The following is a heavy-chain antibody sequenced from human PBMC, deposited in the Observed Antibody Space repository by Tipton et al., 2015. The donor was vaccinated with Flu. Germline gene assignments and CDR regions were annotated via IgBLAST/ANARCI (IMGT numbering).Heavy chain of an antibody. J-gene: IGHJ3*02. CDR3: ARGYCSGGNCYNAFDI. CDR1: GGSISSHY. V-gene: IGHV4-59*11. Sequence: GLVKPSETLSLTCNVSGGSISSHYWNWIRQPPGKGLEWIVYIYSSGSTNYNPSLKSRVTTSVDTSKNQFSLKLSSATAADTAVYYCARGYCSGGNCYNAFDIWGQGTMVTVSS. CDR2: IYSSGST. D-gene: IGHD2-15*01.